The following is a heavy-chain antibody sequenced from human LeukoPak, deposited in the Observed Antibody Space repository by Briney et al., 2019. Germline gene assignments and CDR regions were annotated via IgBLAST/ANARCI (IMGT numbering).Heavy chain of an antibody. Sequence: SETLSLTCTVSGGSISSGDYYWSWIRQPPGKGLEWIGYIYYSGSTYYNPSLKSRVTISVDTSKNQFSLKLSSVTAADTAMYFCARDYFGSGSYPDHWGQGTLVTVAS. CDR2: IYYSGST. J-gene: IGHJ4*02. V-gene: IGHV4-30-4*01. D-gene: IGHD3-10*01. CDR3: ARDYFGSGSYPDH. CDR1: GGSISSGDYY.